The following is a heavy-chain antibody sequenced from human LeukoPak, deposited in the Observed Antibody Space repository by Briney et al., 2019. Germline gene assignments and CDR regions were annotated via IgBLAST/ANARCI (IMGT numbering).Heavy chain of an antibody. V-gene: IGHV3-49*04. CDR2: IRSKTYGGTT. CDR1: GFTFGDYT. Sequence: GGSLRLSCTASGFTFGDYTMNWVRQAPGKGLEWLGFIRSKTYGGTTEYAASVKGRFTISGDDSKRIAYLQMNSLRTEDTAVYYCARAGEDDYLDNWGQGTLVTVSS. D-gene: IGHD2-21*01. J-gene: IGHJ4*02. CDR3: ARAGEDDYLDN.